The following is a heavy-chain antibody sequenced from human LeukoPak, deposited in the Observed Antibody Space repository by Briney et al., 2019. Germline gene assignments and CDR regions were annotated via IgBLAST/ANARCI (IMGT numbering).Heavy chain of an antibody. J-gene: IGHJ6*02. CDR2: ISSSGSTI. Sequence: PGGSLRLSCAASGFTFSSYEMNWVRQAPGKGLEWVSYISSSGSTIYYADSVKGRFTIPRDNAKNSLYLQMNSLRAEDTAVYYCARRTYDILTGRLNYGMDVWGQGTTVTVSS. CDR3: ARRTYDILTGRLNYGMDV. D-gene: IGHD3-9*01. V-gene: IGHV3-48*03. CDR1: GFTFSSYE.